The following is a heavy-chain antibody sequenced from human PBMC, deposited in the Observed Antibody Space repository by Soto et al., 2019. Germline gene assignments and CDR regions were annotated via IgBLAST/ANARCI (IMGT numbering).Heavy chain of an antibody. Sequence: EVQLVESGGGLVQPGGSLRLSCAAYGFTFSSYWMHWVRQAPGKGLVWVSRIHSDGSSTSYADSVKGRLTISRDNAKNRLYVIMKSLTAEDTAVYYCVRTSLVVAAATRADYWGQGTLVTVSS. CDR1: GFTFSSYW. CDR2: IHSDGSST. J-gene: IGHJ4*02. D-gene: IGHD2-15*01. V-gene: IGHV3-74*01. CDR3: VRTSLVVAAATRADY.